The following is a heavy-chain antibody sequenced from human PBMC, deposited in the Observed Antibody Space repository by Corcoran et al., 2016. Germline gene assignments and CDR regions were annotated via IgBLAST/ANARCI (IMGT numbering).Heavy chain of an antibody. CDR3: ARIDCTGGSCRPYYYYGMDV. D-gene: IGHD2-15*01. J-gene: IGHJ6*02. CDR1: GFTFNTYG. CDR2: IWYDGSNK. Sequence: QVQLVESGGGVVQPGRSLRLSCAASGFTFNTYGMNWVRQAPGKGPEWVAVIWYDGSNKYYADSVKGRFTISRDYSKNTLYLQMTSLRAEDTALYYCARIDCTGGSCRPYYYYGMDVWGQGTTVTVSS. V-gene: IGHV3-33*01.